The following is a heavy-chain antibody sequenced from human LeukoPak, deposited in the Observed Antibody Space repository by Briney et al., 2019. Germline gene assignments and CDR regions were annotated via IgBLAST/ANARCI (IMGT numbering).Heavy chain of an antibody. D-gene: IGHD3-22*01. CDR3: ARGYYAGKYYYMDV. V-gene: IGHV4-61*02. Sequence: SGPVLVKPTETLTLTCTVSGFSLSNARMGVSWIRQPAGKGLEWIGRIYTSGSTNYNPSLKSRVTMSVDTSKNQFSLKLNSVTAADTAVYYCARGYYAGKYYYMDVWGKGTTVTISS. CDR1: GFSLSNAR. J-gene: IGHJ6*03. CDR2: IYTSGST.